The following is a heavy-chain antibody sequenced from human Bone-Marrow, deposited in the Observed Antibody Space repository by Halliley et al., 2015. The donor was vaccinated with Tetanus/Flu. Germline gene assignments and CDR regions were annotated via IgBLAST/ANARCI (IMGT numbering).Heavy chain of an antibody. J-gene: IGHJ4*02. CDR3: VREGLGFGSPVDY. D-gene: IGHD3-10*01. CDR2: IYGDGSTT. V-gene: IGHV3-74*01. Sequence: WVSRIYGDGSTTTYADFVKGRFTMSRDNAKNTLYLQMNSLRVEDTAVYFCVREGLGFGSPVDYWGQGTLVTVSS.